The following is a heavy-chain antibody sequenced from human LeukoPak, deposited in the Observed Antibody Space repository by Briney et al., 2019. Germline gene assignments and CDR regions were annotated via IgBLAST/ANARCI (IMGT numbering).Heavy chain of an antibody. CDR3: ARDRPRNSVYTYYYYYMDV. CDR1: GFNFSSYS. Sequence: PGGSLRLSCVASGFNFSSYSMNWVRQAPGKGLEWVSSISSSSRYIYYADSVKGRFTISRDNAKKSLYLQMNSLRAEDTAVYYCARDRPRNSVYTYYYYYMDVWGKGTTVTVSS. V-gene: IGHV3-21*01. J-gene: IGHJ6*03. D-gene: IGHD5/OR15-5a*01. CDR2: ISSSSRYI.